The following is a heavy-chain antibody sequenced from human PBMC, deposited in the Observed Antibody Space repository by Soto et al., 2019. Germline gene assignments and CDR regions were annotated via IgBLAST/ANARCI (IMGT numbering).Heavy chain of an antibody. CDR1: GGSISSYY. Sequence: SETLSLTCTVSGGSISSYYWSWIRQPPGKGLEWIGYIYYSGSTNYNPSLKSRVTISVDTSKNQFSLKLSSVTAADTAVYYCARPHTAGEDPEGYAFDIWGQGTMVTVSS. D-gene: IGHD3-16*01. CDR2: IYYSGST. J-gene: IGHJ3*02. CDR3: ARPHTAGEDPEGYAFDI. V-gene: IGHV4-59*08.